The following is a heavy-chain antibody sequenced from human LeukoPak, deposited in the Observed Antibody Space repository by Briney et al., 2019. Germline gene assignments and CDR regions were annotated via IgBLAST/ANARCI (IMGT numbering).Heavy chain of an antibody. Sequence: GASVKVSCKASGYTFTSYGISWVRQAPGQGLEWMGWISAYNGNTNYAQKLQGRVTMTTDTSTSTAYMELRSLRSDDTAVYYCAREWSSMYSSSWYYYCYGMDVWGQGTTVTVSS. CDR3: AREWSSMYSSSWYYYCYGMDV. D-gene: IGHD6-13*01. CDR1: GYTFTSYG. CDR2: ISAYNGNT. V-gene: IGHV1-18*01. J-gene: IGHJ6*02.